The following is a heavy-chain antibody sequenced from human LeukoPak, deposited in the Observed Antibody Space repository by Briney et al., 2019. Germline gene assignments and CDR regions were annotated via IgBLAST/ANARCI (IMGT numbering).Heavy chain of an antibody. CDR3: ARKIDKYYYDSTHAFDI. CDR2: ISAYNGNT. D-gene: IGHD3-22*01. V-gene: IGHV1-18*01. CDR1: GYTFTSYG. J-gene: IGHJ3*02. Sequence: GASVKVSCKASGYTFTSYGISWVRQGPGQGLEWMGWISAYNGNTNYAQKLQGRVTMTTDTSTSTAYMELRSLRSDDTAADYCARKIDKYYYDSTHAFDIWGQGTMVTVSS.